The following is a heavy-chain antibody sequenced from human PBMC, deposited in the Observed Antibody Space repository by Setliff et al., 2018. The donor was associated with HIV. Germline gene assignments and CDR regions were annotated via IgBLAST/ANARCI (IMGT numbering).Heavy chain of an antibody. J-gene: IGHJ6*03. CDR1: GGSFSDYY. Sequence: LSLTCAVSGGSFSDYYWGWIRQPPGKGLEWIGEINKSGYTKYTPSLKSRVTLSLDTSNKQLSLKLTSVTAADTAVYYCVRVNSGWFRGYYHYYHMDVWGKGTTVTVSS. CDR2: INKSGYT. CDR3: VRVNSGWFRGYYHYYHMDV. V-gene: IGHV4-34*01. D-gene: IGHD6-19*01.